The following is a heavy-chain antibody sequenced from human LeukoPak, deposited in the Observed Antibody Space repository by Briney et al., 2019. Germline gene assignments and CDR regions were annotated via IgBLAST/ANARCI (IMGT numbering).Heavy chain of an antibody. CDR3: ARDRTYGDILTGYYRPYFDY. CDR1: GYTFTGYY. Sequence: ASVKVSCKASGYTFTGYYMHWVRQAPGQGLEWMGWINPNSGGTNYAQKFQGRVTMTRDTSISTAYTELSRLRSDDTAVYYCARDRTYGDILTGYYRPYFDYWGQGTLVTVSS. J-gene: IGHJ4*02. V-gene: IGHV1-2*02. CDR2: INPNSGGT. D-gene: IGHD3-9*01.